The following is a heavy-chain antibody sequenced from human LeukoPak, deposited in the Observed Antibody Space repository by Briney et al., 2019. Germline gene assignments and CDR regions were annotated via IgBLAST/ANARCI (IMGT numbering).Heavy chain of an antibody. D-gene: IGHD3-10*01. Sequence: GRSLRLSCAASGFTFDDYAMHWVRQAPGKGLEWVAGISWNSGSICYADSVKGRFTISRDNAKNSLYLQMNSLRAEDTALYYCAKVYGSGSYGYYYGMDVWGQGTTVTVSS. J-gene: IGHJ6*02. CDR3: AKVYGSGSYGYYYGMDV. CDR2: ISWNSGSI. CDR1: GFTFDDYA. V-gene: IGHV3-9*01.